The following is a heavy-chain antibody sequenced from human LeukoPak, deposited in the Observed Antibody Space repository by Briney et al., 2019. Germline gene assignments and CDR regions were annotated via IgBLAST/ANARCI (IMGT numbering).Heavy chain of an antibody. CDR3: AKGVGLGGMDV. Sequence: GGSLRLSCAASGFIFSNYGMNWVRQAPGKGLEWVAYVSYGRNKQYGDSVKGRFTISRDNSKNMVYLQMNSLTAEDSAVHYCAKGVGLGGMDVWGQGTTVTVSS. CDR1: GFIFSNYG. J-gene: IGHJ6*02. D-gene: IGHD1-26*01. V-gene: IGHV3-30*02. CDR2: VSYGRNK.